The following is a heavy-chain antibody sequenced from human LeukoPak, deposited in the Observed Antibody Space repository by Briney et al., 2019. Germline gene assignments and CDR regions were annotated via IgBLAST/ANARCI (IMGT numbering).Heavy chain of an antibody. J-gene: IGHJ4*02. D-gene: IGHD6-6*01. CDR3: ARDNSSSRSFDY. V-gene: IGHV4-59*12. CDR2: IYYSGST. CDR1: GGSISSYY. Sequence: PSETLSLTCTVSGGSISSYYWSWLRQPPGKGLEWIGYIYYSGSTNYNASLKSRVTISVDTSKNQFSLKLSSVTAADTAVYYCARDNSSSRSFDYWGQGTLVTVSS.